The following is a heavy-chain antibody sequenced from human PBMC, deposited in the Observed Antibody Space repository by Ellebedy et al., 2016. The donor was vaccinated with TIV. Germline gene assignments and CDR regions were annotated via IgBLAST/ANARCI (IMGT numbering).Heavy chain of an antibody. CDR2: TSYDGNDK. CDR3: AKGEVTGYWYFEL. D-gene: IGHD2-21*02. J-gene: IGHJ2*01. Sequence: PGGSLRLSCVASGFTFSSYAMYWVRQAPGKGLEWVAATSYDGNDKYYSDSVKGRFTISRDNSKNTLYLQMNSLRAEDTAVYYCAKGEVTGYWYFELWGRGALVTVSS. V-gene: IGHV3-30*18. CDR1: GFTFSSYA.